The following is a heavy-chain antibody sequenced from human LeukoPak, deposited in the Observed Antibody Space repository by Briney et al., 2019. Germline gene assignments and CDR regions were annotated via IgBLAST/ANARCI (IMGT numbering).Heavy chain of an antibody. CDR1: GGSFSGYH. V-gene: IGHV4-34*01. J-gene: IGHJ6*03. Sequence: PSETLSLTCAVYGGSFSGYHWSWIRQPPGKGLEWIGEINHSGSTNYNPSLKSRVTISVDTSKNQFSLKLSSVTAADTAVYYCARGRGNYGSGSYYYYYYYMDVWGKGTTVTVSS. CDR3: ARGRGNYGSGSYYYYYYYMDV. D-gene: IGHD3-10*01. CDR2: INHSGST.